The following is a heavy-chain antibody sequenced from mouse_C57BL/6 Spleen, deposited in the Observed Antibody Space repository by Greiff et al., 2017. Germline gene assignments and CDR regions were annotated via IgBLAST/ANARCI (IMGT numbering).Heavy chain of an antibody. Sequence: EVKLMESGGGLVKPGGSLKLSCAASGFTFSSYAMSWVRQTPEKRLEWVATISDGGRYTYYPDNVKGRFTISRDNAKNNLYLQMSHLKSEDTAMYYCARDPHYYGSSYVGAMDCLGQGPSVTVSS. J-gene: IGHJ4*01. CDR3: ARDPHYYGSSYVGAMDC. CDR2: ISDGGRYT. CDR1: GFTFSSYA. V-gene: IGHV5-4*01. D-gene: IGHD1-1*01.